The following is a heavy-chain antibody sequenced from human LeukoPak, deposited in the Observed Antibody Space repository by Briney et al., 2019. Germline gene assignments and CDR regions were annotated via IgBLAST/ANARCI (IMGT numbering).Heavy chain of an antibody. CDR2: IDINSGGT. CDR1: GYTFTGHY. D-gene: IGHD2/OR15-2a*01. CDR3: ATNRVDSSFDY. V-gene: IGHV1-2*02. Sequence: ASVKVSCKASGYTFTGHYMHWVRQAPGQGLEWMGRIDINSGGTTFAHHFQGRVTLTRDTSISTGYMELSGLTSDDTAAYYCATNRVDSSFDYWGQGTLVSVSS. J-gene: IGHJ4*02.